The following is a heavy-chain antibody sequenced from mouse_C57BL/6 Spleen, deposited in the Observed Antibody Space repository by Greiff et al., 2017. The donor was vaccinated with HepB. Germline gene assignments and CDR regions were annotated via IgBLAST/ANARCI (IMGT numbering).Heavy chain of an antibody. D-gene: IGHD1-1*02. CDR1: GFTFSDYY. Sequence: EVNVVESEGGLVQPGSSMKLSCTASGFTFSDYYMAWVRQVPEKGLEWVANINYDGSSTYYLDSLKSRFIISRDNAKNILYLQMSSLKSEDTATYYCARVGSPHWYFDVWSTGTTVTVSS. J-gene: IGHJ1*03. CDR3: ARVGSPHWYFDV. CDR2: INYDGSST. V-gene: IGHV5-16*01.